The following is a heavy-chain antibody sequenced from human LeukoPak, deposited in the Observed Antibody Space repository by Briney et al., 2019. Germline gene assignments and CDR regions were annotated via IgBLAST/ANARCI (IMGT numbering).Heavy chain of an antibody. CDR1: GGSISSYY. CDR3: ASNMIRFGGVIVTDAFDI. V-gene: IGHV4-4*07. CDR2: IYTSGST. D-gene: IGHD3-16*02. J-gene: IGHJ3*02. Sequence: PSETLSLTCTVSGGSISSYYWSWIRQPAGKGLEWIGRIYTSGSTNYNPSLKSRVTMSVDTSKNQFSLKLSSVTAADTAVYYCASNMIRFGGVIVTDAFDIWGQGTMVTVSS.